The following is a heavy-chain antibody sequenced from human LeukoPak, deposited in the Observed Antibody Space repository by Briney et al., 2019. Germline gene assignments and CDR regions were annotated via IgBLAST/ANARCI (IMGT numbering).Heavy chain of an antibody. Sequence: GGSLRLSCAASGFAFSSYGMHWVRQAPGQGLEWVAVISYDGSNKYNADSVKGRFTISSDNSKNTVYLQMNSLRAEDTAVYYCAKVRYSSSYYYGMDVWGQGTTVTVSS. V-gene: IGHV3-30*18. CDR3: AKVRYSSSYYYGMDV. D-gene: IGHD6-13*01. CDR1: GFAFSSYG. J-gene: IGHJ6*02. CDR2: ISYDGSNK.